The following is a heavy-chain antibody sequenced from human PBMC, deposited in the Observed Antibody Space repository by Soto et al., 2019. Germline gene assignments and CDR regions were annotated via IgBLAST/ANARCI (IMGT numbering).Heavy chain of an antibody. D-gene: IGHD3-3*01. CDR3: AKNRQSDYYYYYMDV. Sequence: GGSLRLSCAASGFTFSSYAMSWVRQAPGKGLEWVSAISGSGGSTYYADSVKGRFTISRDNSKNTLYLQMNSLRAEDTAVYYCAKNRQSDYYYYYMDVWGKGTTVTVSS. CDR2: ISGSGGST. V-gene: IGHV3-23*01. CDR1: GFTFSSYA. J-gene: IGHJ6*03.